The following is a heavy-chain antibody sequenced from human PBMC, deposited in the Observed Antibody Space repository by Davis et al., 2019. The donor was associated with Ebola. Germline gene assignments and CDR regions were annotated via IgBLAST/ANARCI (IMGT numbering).Heavy chain of an antibody. V-gene: IGHV4-61*01. CDR3: ATRSTDYYYYYGMDV. D-gene: IGHD2-2*01. Sequence: PSETLSLTCTVPAGSVSSGSYYWSWIRQPPGKGLEWIGYIYYSGSTNYNPSLKSRVTISVDTSKNQFSLKLSSVTAADTAVYYCATRSTDYYYYYGMDVWGQGTTVTVSS. CDR1: AGSVSSGSYY. CDR2: IYYSGST. J-gene: IGHJ6*02.